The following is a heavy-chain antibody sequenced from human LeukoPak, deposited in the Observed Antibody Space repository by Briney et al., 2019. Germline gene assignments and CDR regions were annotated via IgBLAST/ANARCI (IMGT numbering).Heavy chain of an antibody. CDR1: GGSLDAYY. J-gene: IGHJ4*02. CDR3: AREAHELPDIN. D-gene: IGHD5-12*01. Sequence: SETLSLTCTVSGGSLDAYYWTWIRQPGDKRLEWLGRMFTSGDTYYNPSLRGRLTISLDTAKNQIFLKLTSVTAADTAVYYCAREAHELPDINWGQGTLVTVSS. V-gene: IGHV4-4*07. CDR2: MFTSGDT.